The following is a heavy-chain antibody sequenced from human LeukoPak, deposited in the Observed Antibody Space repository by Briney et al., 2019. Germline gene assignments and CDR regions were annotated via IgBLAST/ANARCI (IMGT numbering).Heavy chain of an antibody. Sequence: PGGSLRLSCAASGFTFSSFLMSWVRQAPGKGLEWVANIKQDGSEKYYVDSVKGRFTISRDNAKNSLYLQMNSLRAEDTAVYYCARARNIVLMVYAMEYWGQGTLVTVSS. J-gene: IGHJ4*02. V-gene: IGHV3-7*01. CDR3: ARARNIVLMVYAMEY. D-gene: IGHD2-8*01. CDR1: GFTFSSFL. CDR2: IKQDGSEK.